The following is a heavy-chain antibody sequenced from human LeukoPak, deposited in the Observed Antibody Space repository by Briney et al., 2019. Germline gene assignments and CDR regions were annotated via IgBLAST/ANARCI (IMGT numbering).Heavy chain of an antibody. CDR3: ARDPYIAAAGNNWFDP. D-gene: IGHD6-13*01. CDR2: INSDGSST. J-gene: IGHJ5*02. V-gene: IGHV3-74*01. CDR1: GFTFSSYW. Sequence: GGSLRLSCAASGFTFSSYWMHWVRHAPGKGLVWVSRINSDGSSTSYADSVKGRFTISRDNAKNTLYLQMNSLRAEDTAVYYCARDPYIAAAGNNWFDPWGQGTLVTVSS.